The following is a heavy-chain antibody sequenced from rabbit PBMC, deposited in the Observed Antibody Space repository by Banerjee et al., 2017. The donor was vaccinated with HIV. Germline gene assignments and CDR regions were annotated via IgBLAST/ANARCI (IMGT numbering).Heavy chain of an antibody. CDR3: ARWAGYFYYFNL. CDR1: GIDFSSYYY. CDR2: IYTGTGT. V-gene: IGHV1S43*01. J-gene: IGHJ4*01. D-gene: IGHD1-1*01. Sequence: QEQLKESGGGLVKPGGTLTLTCKASGIDFSSYYYMCWVRQAPGKGLEWIGCIYTGTGTWYASWVNGRFTISKTSSTTVTLQMTSLTAADTATYFCARWAGYFYYFNLWGPGTLVTVS.